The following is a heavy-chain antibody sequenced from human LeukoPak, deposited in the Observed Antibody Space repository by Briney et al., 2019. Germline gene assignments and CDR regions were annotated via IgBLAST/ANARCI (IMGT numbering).Heavy chain of an antibody. D-gene: IGHD3-3*01. V-gene: IGHV3-23*01. J-gene: IGHJ6*02. Sequence: GGSPRLSFAASGFTFSSYAMSWVRQAAGKGLEWVSAISGSGGSTYYADSVKGRFTISRDNSKNTLYLQMNSLRAEDTAVYYCAKDTIFGVVIDYGMDVWGQGTTVTVSS. CDR1: GFTFSSYA. CDR3: AKDTIFGVVIDYGMDV. CDR2: ISGSGGST.